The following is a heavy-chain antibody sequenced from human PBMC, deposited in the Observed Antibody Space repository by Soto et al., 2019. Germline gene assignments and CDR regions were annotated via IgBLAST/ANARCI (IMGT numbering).Heavy chain of an antibody. D-gene: IGHD2-21*01. CDR1: EYTFTAYF. CDR3: IGEEWVMRYFDD. V-gene: IGHV1-46*03. J-gene: IGHJ4*02. Sequence: QVQLVQSGAEVKKPGASVKLSCQASEYTFTAYFIHWVRQAPGQGLEWMGLINLGGTTTTYAQKWEGRLTLIRASSTRTAYMALSSLRSEDTGVYYCIGEEWVMRYFDDWGQGTLVSVSS. CDR2: INLGGTTT.